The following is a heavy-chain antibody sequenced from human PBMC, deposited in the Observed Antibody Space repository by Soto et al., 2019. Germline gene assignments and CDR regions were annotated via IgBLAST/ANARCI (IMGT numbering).Heavy chain of an antibody. V-gene: IGHV3-23*01. CDR2: ISGGGGST. Sequence: EVHLLESGGNLVQPGGSLRLSCVASGFTFTSHAMSWVRQAPGKGLEWLSGISGGGGSTYYADSVRGRFTISRDNSKNTVYLQMNSLSAEDTAVYYCARDTVIVGALGPSDYWGQGALVTVSS. D-gene: IGHD1-26*01. J-gene: IGHJ4*02. CDR1: GFTFTSHA. CDR3: ARDTVIVGALGPSDY.